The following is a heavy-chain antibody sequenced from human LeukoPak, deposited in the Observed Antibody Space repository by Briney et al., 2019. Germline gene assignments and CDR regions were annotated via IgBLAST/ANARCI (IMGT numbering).Heavy chain of an antibody. J-gene: IGHJ4*02. CDR1: GFTVTSSY. CDR3: ARDRYGGYVNQAFDS. D-gene: IGHD5-12*01. CDR2: IYTTGGTTGRT. V-gene: IGHV4-4*09. Sequence: GSLRLSCAASGFTVTSSYMSWVRQPAGKGLEWLGHIYTTGGTTGRTSYSPSLKSRVTISLDTSTNQFSLRLTSVTAADTAMYFCARDRYGGYVNQAFDSWGQGTLVTVSS.